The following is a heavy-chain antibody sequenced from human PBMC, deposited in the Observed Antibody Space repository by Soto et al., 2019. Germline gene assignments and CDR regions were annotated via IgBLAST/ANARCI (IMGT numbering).Heavy chain of an antibody. CDR1: GYTFASYG. CDR3: ARDQSRGYDILTGPDY. V-gene: IGHV1-18*01. D-gene: IGHD3-9*01. CDR2: ISAYNGNT. Sequence: EASVKVSCKASGYTFASYGISWVRQAPGQGLEWMGWISAYNGNTNYAQKLQGRVTMTTDTSTSTAYMELRSLRSDDTAVYYCARDQSRGYDILTGPDYWGQGTLVTVSS. J-gene: IGHJ4*02.